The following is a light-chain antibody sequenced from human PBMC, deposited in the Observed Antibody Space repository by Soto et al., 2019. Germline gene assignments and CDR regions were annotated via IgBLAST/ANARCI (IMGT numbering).Light chain of an antibody. CDR3: QQYNSYSTWT. Sequence: DTQMTQSPSTLSASVGDRVTITCRASQSIGSWLAWYQQKPGKAPKLLIYKTSILENGVPSRFSGSGSGTEFTLSISSLQPDDFATYYCQQYNSYSTWTFGQGTKVDI. V-gene: IGKV1-5*03. J-gene: IGKJ1*01. CDR1: QSIGSW. CDR2: KTS.